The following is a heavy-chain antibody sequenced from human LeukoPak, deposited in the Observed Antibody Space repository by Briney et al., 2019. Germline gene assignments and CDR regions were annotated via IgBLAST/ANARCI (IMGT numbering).Heavy chain of an antibody. J-gene: IGHJ4*02. CDR1: GGSITNYY. Sequence: SETLSLTCTVSGGSITNYYWSWIRQPPGKGLEWLAYTYYSGSTNSNPSLKSRVTISVDTSKNQFSLKLSSVTAADTAVYYCARDACSGGSCYLGGFDYWGQGTLVTVSS. CDR2: TYYSGST. V-gene: IGHV4-59*01. CDR3: ARDACSGGSCYLGGFDY. D-gene: IGHD2-15*01.